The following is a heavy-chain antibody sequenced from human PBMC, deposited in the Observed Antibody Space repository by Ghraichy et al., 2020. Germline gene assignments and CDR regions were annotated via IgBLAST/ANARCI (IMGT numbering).Heavy chain of an antibody. D-gene: IGHD3-22*01. CDR2: ISSSSSTI. J-gene: IGHJ4*02. CDR3: ARESDSSGYLYYFDY. V-gene: IGHV3-48*02. CDR1: GFTFSSYS. Sequence: GGSLRLSCAASGFTFSSYSMNWVRQAPGKGLEWVSYISSSSSTIYYADSVKGRFTISRDNAKNSLYLQMNSLRDEDTAVYYCARESDSSGYLYYFDYWGQGTLFTVSS.